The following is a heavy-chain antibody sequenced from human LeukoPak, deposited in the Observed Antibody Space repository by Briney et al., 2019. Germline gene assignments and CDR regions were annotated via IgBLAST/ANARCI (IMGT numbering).Heavy chain of an antibody. J-gene: IGHJ4*02. Sequence: GGSLRLSCAASGFTVITNDMTWVRQAPGKGLEWVSVLYSDGNTKYADSVQGRFTISRDNSKDTLYLEMNSLSPDDTAVYYCARGVGPLAANTLAYWGQGTLVTVSS. CDR3: ARGVGPLAANTLAY. CDR1: GFTVITND. CDR2: LYSDGNT. V-gene: IGHV3-53*01. D-gene: IGHD3-16*01.